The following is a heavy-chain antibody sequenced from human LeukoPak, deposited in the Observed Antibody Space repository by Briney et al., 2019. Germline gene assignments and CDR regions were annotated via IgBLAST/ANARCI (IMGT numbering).Heavy chain of an antibody. D-gene: IGHD1-14*01. CDR3: AKATGYLL. V-gene: IGHV3-23*01. Sequence: GGTLRLSCAASGFTFSSYGMSWVREAPGRGLEWVSAISGSGGSTYYADSVKGRFTISRDNSENTLFLRMNSLRAEDTAVYYCAKATGYLLWGQGTLVIVSS. CDR1: GFTFSSYG. J-gene: IGHJ4*02. CDR2: ISGSGGST.